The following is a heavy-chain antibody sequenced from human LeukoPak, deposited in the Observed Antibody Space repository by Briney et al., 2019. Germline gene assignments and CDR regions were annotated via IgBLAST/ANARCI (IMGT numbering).Heavy chain of an antibody. D-gene: IGHD2-15*01. Sequence: GALRLSCAASGFTFSSYAMHWVRQAPGKGLEYVSAISSNGGSTYYANSVKGRFTISRDNSKNTLYLQMGSLRAEDMAVYYCARGGLAVSWGQGTLVTVSS. CDR1: GFTFSSYA. CDR2: ISSNGGST. J-gene: IGHJ5*02. CDR3: ARGGLAVS. V-gene: IGHV3-64*01.